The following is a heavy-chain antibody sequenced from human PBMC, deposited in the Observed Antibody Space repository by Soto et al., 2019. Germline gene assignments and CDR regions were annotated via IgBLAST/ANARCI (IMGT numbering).Heavy chain of an antibody. J-gene: IGHJ6*02. CDR1: GGTFSSYA. D-gene: IGHD2-2*01. CDR3: ARSQGSSTSLEIYYYYYYGMDV. V-gene: IGHV1-69*01. Sequence: QVQLVQSVAEVKKPGSSVKVSCTASGGTFSSYAIRWVRQAPGQGLEWMGGIIPIPGTANYAQKFQGRVTITADESTSTAYMERSSLRSEDTAVYSWARSQGSSTSLEIYYYYYYGMDVWGQGATVTVSS. CDR2: IIPIPGTA.